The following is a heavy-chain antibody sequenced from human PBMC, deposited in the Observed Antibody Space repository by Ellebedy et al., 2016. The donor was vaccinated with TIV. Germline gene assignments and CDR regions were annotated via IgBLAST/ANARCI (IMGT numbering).Heavy chain of an antibody. V-gene: IGHV3-48*02. CDR1: GFTFSPYS. CDR2: ISGSTTTI. CDR3: ASAGVGRTPFDY. J-gene: IGHJ4*02. D-gene: IGHD2-8*01. Sequence: GESLKISCAASGFTFSPYSMNWVRQAPGKGLEWLSYISGSTTTIYYAASVRGRFTISRDNAKNSLYLQMDSLRDEDTAVYFCASAGVGRTPFDYWGQGTLVTVSS.